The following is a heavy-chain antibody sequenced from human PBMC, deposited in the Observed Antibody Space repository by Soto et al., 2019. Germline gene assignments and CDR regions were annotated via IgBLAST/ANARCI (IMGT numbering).Heavy chain of an antibody. V-gene: IGHV2-5*02. CDR3: AHWYYDYIWGSYRPFDY. D-gene: IGHD3-16*02. CDR1: GFSLSTSGVG. Sequence: SGPTLVNPTQTLTLTCTFSGFSLSTSGVGVGWIRQPPGKALEWLALIYWDDDKRYSPSLKSRLTITKDTSKNQVVLTMTNMDPVDTATYYCAHWYYDYIWGSYRPFDYWGQGTLVTVSS. CDR2: IYWDDDK. J-gene: IGHJ4*02.